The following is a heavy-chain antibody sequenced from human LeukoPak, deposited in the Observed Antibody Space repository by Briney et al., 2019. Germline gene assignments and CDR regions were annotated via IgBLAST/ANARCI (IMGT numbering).Heavy chain of an antibody. D-gene: IGHD6-13*01. CDR1: GYTFTSYY. V-gene: IGHV1-2*04. J-gene: IGHJ4*02. Sequence: GASVKVSCKASGYTFTSYYMHWVRQAPGQGLEWMGWINPNSGGTNYAQKFQGWVTMTRDTSISTAYMELSRLRSDDTAVYYCARGDSIAAAGTPLNYWGQGTLVTVSS. CDR3: ARGDSIAAAGTPLNY. CDR2: INPNSGGT.